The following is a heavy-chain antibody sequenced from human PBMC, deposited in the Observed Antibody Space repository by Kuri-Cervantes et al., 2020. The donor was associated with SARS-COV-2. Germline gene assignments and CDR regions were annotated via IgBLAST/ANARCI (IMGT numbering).Heavy chain of an antibody. J-gene: IGHJ4*02. CDR1: GYTFTSYG. CDR3: ARDRAFGRGVFDY. D-gene: IGHD3-10*01. CDR2: MNPNSGNT. V-gene: IGHV1-8*02. Sequence: ASVKVSCKASGYTFTSYGISWVRQAPGQGLGWMGWMNPNSGNTGYAQKFQGRVTMTRNTSISTAYMELSSLRSEDAAVYYCARDRAFGRGVFDYWGQGTLVTVSS.